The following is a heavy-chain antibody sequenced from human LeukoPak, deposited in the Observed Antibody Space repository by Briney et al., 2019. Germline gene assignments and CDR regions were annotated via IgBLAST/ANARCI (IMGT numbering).Heavy chain of an antibody. D-gene: IGHD5-24*01. J-gene: IGHJ4*02. CDR3: ARAQSNQMATKI. Sequence: LETLSLTCAVYGGSFSGYYWSWIRQPPGKGLEWIGEINHSGSTNYNPSLKSRVTISVDTSKNQFSLKLSSVTAADTAVYYCARAQSNQMATKIWGQGTLVTVSS. V-gene: IGHV4-34*01. CDR2: INHSGST. CDR1: GGSFSGYY.